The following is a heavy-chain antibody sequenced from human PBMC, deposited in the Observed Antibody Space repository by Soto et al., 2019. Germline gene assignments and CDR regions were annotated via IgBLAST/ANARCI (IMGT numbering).Heavy chain of an antibody. D-gene: IGHD4-17*01. V-gene: IGHV3-15*01. CDR3: TSLYYGH. CDR2: IKSKADGGTT. CDR1: EFTFDNAW. Sequence: GGSLRLPCAASEFTFDNAWISWVRQAPGKGLEWVGRIKSKADGGTTDYAAPAKGRFTISRDESQNTLYLQMNSLKTEDTAVYYCTSLYYGHWGQGTLVTVSS. J-gene: IGHJ4*02.